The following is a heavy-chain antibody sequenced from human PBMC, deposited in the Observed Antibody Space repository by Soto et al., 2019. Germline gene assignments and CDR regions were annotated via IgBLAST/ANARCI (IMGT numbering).Heavy chain of an antibody. CDR2: VSIGGST. J-gene: IGHJ4*02. CDR1: VFTCSSYA. CDR3: SKRRGAGGHFDY. D-gene: IGHD2-15*01. Sequence: GSLRLACAASVFTCSSYAMGWVRQGPGKGLEWVAVVSIGGSTHYADSVRGRFTISRDNSKNTLSLQMNSLTAEDTAVYFCSKRRGAGGHFDYWGQGALVTVSS. V-gene: IGHV3-23*01.